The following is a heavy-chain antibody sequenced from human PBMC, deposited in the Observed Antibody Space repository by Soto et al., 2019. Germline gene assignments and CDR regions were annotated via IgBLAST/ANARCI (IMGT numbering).Heavy chain of an antibody. J-gene: IGHJ5*02. Sequence: QVQLQQWGAGLLKPSETLSLTCAVYGGSFSGYYWSWIRQPPGKGLEWIVEINHSGSTNYNPSLKSRVTIAVDTSKKQCSLKLSSVTAPGTAVYYCAKDVWFAESHCFDPWGEGTMVTV. CDR3: AKDVWFAESHCFDP. D-gene: IGHD3-10*01. V-gene: IGHV4-34*01. CDR1: GGSFSGYY. CDR2: INHSGST.